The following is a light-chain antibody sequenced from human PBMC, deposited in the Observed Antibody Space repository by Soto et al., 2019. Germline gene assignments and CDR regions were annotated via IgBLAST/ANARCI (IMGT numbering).Light chain of an antibody. CDR2: EVN. CDR3: TSYGGRDNLM. Sequence: QSALTQPPSASGSPGQSVTISCTGTSSDIGAYNYVSRFQQHPGEAPKLIISEVNKRPSGVPDRFSGSKSGNTASLTVSGLQAEDEAYYYCTSYGGRDNLMFGGGTKLTVL. V-gene: IGLV2-8*01. J-gene: IGLJ3*02. CDR1: SSDIGAYNY.